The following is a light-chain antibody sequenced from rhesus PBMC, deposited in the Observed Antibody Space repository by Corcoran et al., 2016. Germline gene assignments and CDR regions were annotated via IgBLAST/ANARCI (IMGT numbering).Light chain of an antibody. CDR2: AAT. J-gene: IGKJ1*01. CDR1: QGISSY. V-gene: IGKV1-28*02. CDR3: QQYKSYPWT. Sequence: DIQMTQSPSSLSASVGDTVTITCRASQGISSYLNWFQQKPGKAPKLLIYAATILQSGVPSRFSGSGSGTDFTLTISRLQPEDVATYDCQQYKSYPWTFGQGTKVEIK.